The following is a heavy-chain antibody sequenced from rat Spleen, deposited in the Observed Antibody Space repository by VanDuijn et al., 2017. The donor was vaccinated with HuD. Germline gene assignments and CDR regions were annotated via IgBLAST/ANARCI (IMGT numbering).Heavy chain of an antibody. CDR3: TRHGGLLNWFAY. CDR2: INTGGDIT. CDR1: GFTFVDYD. Sequence: EVQLVESGGGLVQPGGSLKLSCAASGFTFVDYDMAWVRQTPTKGLEWIASINTGGDITYYRDSVKGRFTVSRDDAKNTQYLQMDSLRSEDTATYYCTRHGGLLNWFAYWGQGTLVTVSS. V-gene: IGHV5S13*01. J-gene: IGHJ3*01. D-gene: IGHD1-7*01.